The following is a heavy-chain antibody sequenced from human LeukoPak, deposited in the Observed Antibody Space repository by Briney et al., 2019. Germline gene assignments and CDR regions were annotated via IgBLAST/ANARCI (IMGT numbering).Heavy chain of an antibody. CDR3: ARDAHFVGWGRDHHDAFDI. Sequence: GASVKVSCKASGGTFSSYAISWVRQAPGQGLEWMGGIIPIFGTANYAQKFQGRVTITADESTSTAYMELSSLRSGDTAVYYCARDAHFVGWGRDHHDAFDIWGQGTMVTVSS. CDR2: IIPIFGTA. J-gene: IGHJ3*02. CDR1: GGTFSSYA. V-gene: IGHV1-69*13. D-gene: IGHD7-27*01.